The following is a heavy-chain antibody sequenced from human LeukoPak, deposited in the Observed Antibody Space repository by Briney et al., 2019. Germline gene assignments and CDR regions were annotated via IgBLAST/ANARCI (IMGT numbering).Heavy chain of an antibody. CDR2: IRSKANSYAT. CDR1: GFTFSGSA. D-gene: IGHD3-22*01. J-gene: IGHJ3*02. CDR3: TTHYYDSSAVGHAFDI. Sequence: GGSLRLSCAASGFTFSGSAMHWVRQASGKGLEWVGRIRSKANSYATAYAASVKGRFTISRDDSKNTAYLQMNSLKTEDTAVYYCTTHYYDSSAVGHAFDIWGQGTMVTVSS. V-gene: IGHV3-73*01.